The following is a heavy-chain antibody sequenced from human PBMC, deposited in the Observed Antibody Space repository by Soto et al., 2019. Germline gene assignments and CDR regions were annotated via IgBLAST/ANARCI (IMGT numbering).Heavy chain of an antibody. CDR2: ISGSGVST. V-gene: IGHV3-23*01. J-gene: IGHJ4*02. Sequence: GGSLRLSCAASGFTFSKYAMSWVRQPPGKGLEWVSAISGSGVSTYYADSVKGRFTISRDNSKNMLYLQMNSVRAEDTAVYYCVKDYYDSSGYSYFDYWGQGTQVTVSS. CDR3: VKDYYDSSGYSYFDY. D-gene: IGHD3-22*01. CDR1: GFTFSKYA.